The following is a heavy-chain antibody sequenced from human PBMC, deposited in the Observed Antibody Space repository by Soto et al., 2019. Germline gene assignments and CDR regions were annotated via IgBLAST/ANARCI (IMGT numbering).Heavy chain of an antibody. J-gene: IGHJ4*02. CDR2: INSRSDGGTT. CDR1: GFTFANAW. CDR3: TTGDDSSSWYGIYY. D-gene: IGHD6-13*01. Sequence: EVQLVESGGGLVKPGAALRLSCTGSGFTFANAWMNWVRQAPGKGLEWVGRINSRSDGGTTDYAAPVNGRFNISRDDSRNTLFLQMNSLKAKDTAVYYCTTGDDSSSWYGIYYWGQGTLVTVSS. V-gene: IGHV3-15*07.